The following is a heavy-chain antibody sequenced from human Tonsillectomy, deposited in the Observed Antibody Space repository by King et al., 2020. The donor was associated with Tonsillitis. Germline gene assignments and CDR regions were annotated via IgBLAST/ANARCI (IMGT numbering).Heavy chain of an antibody. CDR1: GFTFSSFA. J-gene: IGHJ4*02. CDR2: TSGSGGST. CDR3: AKGGSGWYGGLDY. Sequence: VQLVESGGGLVQPGGSLRLSCAASGFTFSSFAMNWVRQAPGKGLEWVSTTSGSGGSTYYADSVKGRLTVSRDNSKNMLYLQMDRLRAEDTAVYYCAKGGSGWYGGLDYWGQGTLVTVSS. D-gene: IGHD6-19*01. V-gene: IGHV3-23*04.